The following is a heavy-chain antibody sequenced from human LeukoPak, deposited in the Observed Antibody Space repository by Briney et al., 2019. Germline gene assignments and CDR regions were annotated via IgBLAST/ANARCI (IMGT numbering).Heavy chain of an antibody. CDR3: ARAGSSGWIFDY. CDR1: GGSISSYY. D-gene: IGHD6-19*01. V-gene: IGHV4-59*01. Sequence: SETLSLTCTVSGGSISSYYWSWIRQPPGKGLEWIGYIYYSGSTNYNPSLKSRVTISVDTSKNQFSLKLSSVTAADTAVYYCARAGSSGWIFDYWGQGTLVTVSS. CDR2: IYYSGST. J-gene: IGHJ4*02.